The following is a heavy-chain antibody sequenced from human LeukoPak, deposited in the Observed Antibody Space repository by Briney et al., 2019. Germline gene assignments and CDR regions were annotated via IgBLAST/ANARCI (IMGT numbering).Heavy chain of an antibody. D-gene: IGHD3-22*01. CDR1: GGSFSGYY. CDR2: INHSGST. J-gene: IGHJ4*02. V-gene: IGHV4-34*01. CDR3: ARGNDSSGYGVTDY. Sequence: PSETLSLTCAVYGGSFSGYYWSWIRQPPGKGLEWIGEINHSGSTNYNPSLKSRVTISVDTSKNQFSLKLSSVTAADTAVYYCARGNDSSGYGVTDYWGQGTLVTVSS.